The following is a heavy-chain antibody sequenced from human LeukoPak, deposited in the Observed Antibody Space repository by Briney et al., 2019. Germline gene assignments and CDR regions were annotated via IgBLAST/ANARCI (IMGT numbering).Heavy chain of an antibody. D-gene: IGHD6-13*01. CDR2: IDHSGST. CDR1: GGSFSGYY. V-gene: IGHV4-34*01. J-gene: IGHJ5*02. Sequence: SETLSLTCAVYGGSFSGYYWSWIRQPPGKGLEWIGEIDHSGSTNYNPSLKSRVTISVDTSKNQFSLKLSSVTAADTAVYYCAREGESGYSSSWYHWFDPWGQGTLVTVSS. CDR3: AREGESGYSSSWYHWFDP.